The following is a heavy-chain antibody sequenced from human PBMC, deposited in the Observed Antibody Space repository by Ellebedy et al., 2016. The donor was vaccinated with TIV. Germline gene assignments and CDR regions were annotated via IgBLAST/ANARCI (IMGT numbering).Heavy chain of an antibody. J-gene: IGHJ4*02. Sequence: GESLKISCSASGFTFSSYAMHWVRQAPGKGLEDVSAISSNGHSTYYADSVTGRFTISRDNSKNTLYLQMSSLRAEDTAVYYCVKGEISIALDYWGQGTLVTVSS. V-gene: IGHV3-64D*06. CDR2: ISSNGHST. D-gene: IGHD6-6*01. CDR3: VKGEISIALDY. CDR1: GFTFSSYA.